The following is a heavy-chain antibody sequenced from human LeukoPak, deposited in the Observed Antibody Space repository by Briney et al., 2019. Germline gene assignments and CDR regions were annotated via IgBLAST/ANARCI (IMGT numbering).Heavy chain of an antibody. CDR2: IYYSGST. D-gene: IGHD2-2*01. J-gene: IGHJ3*02. CDR1: GSIRSYY. V-gene: IGHV4-59*01. Sequence: PSETLSLTCTVSGSIRSYYWSWIRQSPGKGLEWIGYIYYSGSTNYNPSLKSRVTISVDTSKNQFSLKLSSVTAADTAVYYCARGRPAADDAFDIWGQGTMVTVSS. CDR3: ARGRPAADDAFDI.